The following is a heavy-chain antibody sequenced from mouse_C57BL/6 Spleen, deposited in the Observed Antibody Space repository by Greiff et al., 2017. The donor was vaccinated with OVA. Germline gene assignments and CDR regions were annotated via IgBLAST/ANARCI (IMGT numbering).Heavy chain of an antibody. CDR3: ARGYGSSCYAMDY. CDR1: GFTFSDYY. Sequence: EVMLVESEGGLVQPGSSMKLSCTASGFTFSDYYMAWVRQVPEKGLEWVANINYDGSSTYYLDSLKSRFIISRDNAKNILYLQMSSLKSEDTATYYCARGYGSSCYAMDYWGQGTSVTVSS. CDR2: INYDGSST. V-gene: IGHV5-16*01. D-gene: IGHD1-1*01. J-gene: IGHJ4*01.